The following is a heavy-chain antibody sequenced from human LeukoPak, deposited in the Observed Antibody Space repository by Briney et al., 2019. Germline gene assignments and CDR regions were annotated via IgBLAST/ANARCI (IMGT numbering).Heavy chain of an antibody. Sequence: GGSLRLSCAASGFTFSDYYMSWIRQAPGKGLEWVSYISSSGSTLYYTDSVKGRITISRDNAKNSLYLQMNSLRAEDTAVYYCARRRYNWNAIDYWGQGTLVTVSS. V-gene: IGHV3-11*01. CDR2: ISSSGSTL. D-gene: IGHD1-20*01. CDR3: ARRRYNWNAIDY. J-gene: IGHJ4*02. CDR1: GFTFSDYY.